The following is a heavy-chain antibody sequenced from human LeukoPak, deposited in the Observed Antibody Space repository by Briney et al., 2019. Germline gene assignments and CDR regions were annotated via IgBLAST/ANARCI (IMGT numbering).Heavy chain of an antibody. D-gene: IGHD5-18*01. V-gene: IGHV4-59*01. CDR2: IYYSGST. CDR3: ARTTEGGYSYGYFYYYYMDV. J-gene: IGHJ6*03. CDR1: GGSLSSYY. Sequence: SETLSLTCTVSGGSLSSYYWSWLRQPPGKGLEWIGYIYYSGSTNYKSSLKSRVTISVDTSKNQFSLKLSSVTAADTAVYYCARTTEGGYSYGYFYYYYMDVWGKGTTVTISS.